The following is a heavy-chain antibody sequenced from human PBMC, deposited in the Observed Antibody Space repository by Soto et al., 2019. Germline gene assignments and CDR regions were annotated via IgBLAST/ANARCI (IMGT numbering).Heavy chain of an antibody. CDR3: AKDAISGDGIWLIDS. V-gene: IGHV3-23*01. D-gene: IGHD4-17*01. CDR1: GFTFRNYA. CDR2: LLRSGSSA. J-gene: IGHJ5*02. Sequence: GGSLRLSCAASGFTFRNYAMTWARQAPGKGLEWVSSLLRSGSSAYYADSVRGRFTISSDTSANSLYLQMDNLRAEDTAIYYCAKDAISGDGIWLIDSCGQGTVLTIYS.